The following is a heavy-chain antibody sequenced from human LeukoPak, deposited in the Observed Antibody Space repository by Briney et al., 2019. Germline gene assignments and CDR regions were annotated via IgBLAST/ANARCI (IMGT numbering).Heavy chain of an antibody. CDR3: ARVDYGDYVHWSDP. CDR2: ISSSSSTI. D-gene: IGHD4-17*01. CDR1: GFTFSSYS. V-gene: IGHV3-48*02. J-gene: IGHJ5*02. Sequence: GGSLRLSCAASGFTFSSYSMNWVRQAPGKGLEWVSYISSSSSTIYYADSVKGRFTISRDNAKNSLYLQMNSLRDEDTAVYYCARVDYGDYVHWSDPWGQGTLVTVSS.